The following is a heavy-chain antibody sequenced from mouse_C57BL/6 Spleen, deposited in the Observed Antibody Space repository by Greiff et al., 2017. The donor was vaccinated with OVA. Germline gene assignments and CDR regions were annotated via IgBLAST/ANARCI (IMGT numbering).Heavy chain of an antibody. CDR1: GFTFSSYA. CDR2: ISDGGSYT. J-gene: IGHJ2*01. Sequence: EVKVEESGGGLVKPGGSLKLSCAASGFTFSSYAMSWVRQTPEKRLEWVATISDGGSYTYYPDNVKGRFTISRDNAKNNLYLQMSHLKSEDTAMYYGARGYYSNYRDYWGQGTTLTVSS. V-gene: IGHV5-4*03. D-gene: IGHD2-5*01. CDR3: ARGYYSNYRDY.